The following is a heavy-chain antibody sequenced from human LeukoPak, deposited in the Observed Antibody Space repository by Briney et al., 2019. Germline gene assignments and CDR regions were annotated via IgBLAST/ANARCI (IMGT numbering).Heavy chain of an antibody. J-gene: IGHJ4*02. CDR2: ISRGSIT. Sequence: PGGSLRLSCVASGFTFGTHAMSWVRQVPGKGLEWVSGISRGSITYYSDSVKGRFTISRDNSRATLFLQMNSLRAEDTAVYYCARRAPYGSGSYFPNFDYWGQGTLVTVSS. V-gene: IGHV3-23*01. CDR3: ARRAPYGSGSYFPNFDY. CDR1: GFTFGTHA. D-gene: IGHD3-10*01.